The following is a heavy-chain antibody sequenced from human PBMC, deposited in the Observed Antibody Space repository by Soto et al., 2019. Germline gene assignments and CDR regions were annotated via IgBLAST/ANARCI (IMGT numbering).Heavy chain of an antibody. Sequence: QVHLVESGGGVVQPGGSLRLSCAASGDSGFSISSYGIHWVRQAPGKGLEWVSVISYDGANRHFADSVMGRFAVSRDDATHTVSLEMNALSPEDTAVYYCAKDRMATSYYYGMDVWGQGTAVTVSS. V-gene: IGHV3-30*18. D-gene: IGHD5-12*01. CDR1: GDSGFSISSYG. CDR3: AKDRMATSYYYGMDV. CDR2: ISYDGANR. J-gene: IGHJ6*02.